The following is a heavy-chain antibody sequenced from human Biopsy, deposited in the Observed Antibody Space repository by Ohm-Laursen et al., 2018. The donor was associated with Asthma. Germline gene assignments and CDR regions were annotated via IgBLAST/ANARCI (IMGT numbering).Heavy chain of an antibody. J-gene: IGHJ3*01. D-gene: IGHD3-9*01. CDR3: ARTYYDFLTGQVKDVFGV. CDR1: GYNFISFA. Sequence: ATVKISCKASGYNFISFAIHWVHQAPGQRLEWMGWVNTGNGDTKYSQKFQGRVTITRGTSASTAYMELRSLRSEDTATYYCARTYYDFLTGQVKDVFGVWGQGTMVTVSS. V-gene: IGHV1-3*04. CDR2: VNTGNGDT.